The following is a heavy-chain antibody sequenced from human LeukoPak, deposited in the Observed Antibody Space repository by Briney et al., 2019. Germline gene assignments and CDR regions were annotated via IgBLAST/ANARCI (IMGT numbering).Heavy chain of an antibody. Sequence: PGGSLRLSCVSSGFTFSNYGMHWVRRAPGKGLEWVAVISYDENKKYYADSVKGRFTISRDNSKNTLYLQMNSLRAEDTAVYYCAREVVVVAATSKYNWFDPWGQGTLVTVSS. J-gene: IGHJ5*02. CDR3: AREVVVVAATSKYNWFDP. CDR1: GFTFSNYG. CDR2: ISYDENKK. D-gene: IGHD2-15*01. V-gene: IGHV3-30*03.